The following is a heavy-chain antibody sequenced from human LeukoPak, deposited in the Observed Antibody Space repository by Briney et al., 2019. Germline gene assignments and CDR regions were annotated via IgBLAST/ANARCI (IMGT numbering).Heavy chain of an antibody. D-gene: IGHD5-18*01. CDR3: ATSSWIQLWLRFDY. CDR1: GGSFSGYY. CDR2: INHSGST. J-gene: IGHJ4*02. V-gene: IGHV4-34*01. Sequence: SETLSLTCAVYGGSFSGYYWSWIRQPPGKGLEWIGEINHSGSTNYNPSLKSRVTISVDTSKNQFSLKLSSVTAADTAVYYCATSSWIQLWLRFDYWGQGTLVTVSS.